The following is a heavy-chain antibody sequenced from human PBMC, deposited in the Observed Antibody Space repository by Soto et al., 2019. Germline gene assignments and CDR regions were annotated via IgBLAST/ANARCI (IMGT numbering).Heavy chain of an antibody. D-gene: IGHD3-9*01. CDR1: GYSFSTYW. CDR2: ISPGVSDT. V-gene: IGHV5-51*01. Sequence: PGESLKISCKGSGYSFSTYWIGWVRQVPGKGLEWMGIISPGVSDTKYSQSFQGQVTISADKSISTAYLQWNSLKASDTAMYYCARHGTYYDILTGYYFDYGGKGTLVTVSS. CDR3: ARHGTYYDILTGYYFDY. J-gene: IGHJ4*02.